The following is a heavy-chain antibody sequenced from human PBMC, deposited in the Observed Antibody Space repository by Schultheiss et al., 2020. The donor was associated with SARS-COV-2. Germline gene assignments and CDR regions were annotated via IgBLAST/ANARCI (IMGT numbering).Heavy chain of an antibody. D-gene: IGHD4-17*01. CDR3: ARGGGHDYGDYWYFDL. CDR1: GYTFTSYA. CDR2: IIPILGSP. Sequence: SVKVSCKASGYTFTSYAMHWVRQAPGQRLEWMGGIIPILGSPNYAQNFQGRVTIIADESTSTAYMELSSLTSDDTAVYYCARGGGHDYGDYWYFDLWGRGALVTVSS. J-gene: IGHJ2*01. V-gene: IGHV1-69*13.